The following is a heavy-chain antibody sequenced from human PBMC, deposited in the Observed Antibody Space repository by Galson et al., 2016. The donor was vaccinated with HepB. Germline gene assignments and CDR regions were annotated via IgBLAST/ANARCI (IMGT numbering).Heavy chain of an antibody. D-gene: IGHD5-24*01. CDR1: GFTLSGYS. J-gene: IGHJ4*02. Sequence: SLRLSCAASGFTLSGYSMNWVRQAPGKGLEWVSSISSSSNYKYQADSLKGRFTISRDNAKNSLYLQMNSLSAEDTAVYYCARLDDYTSSYDQWGRGTLVTVSS. V-gene: IGHV3-21*01. CDR2: ISSSSNYK. CDR3: ARLDDYTSSYDQ.